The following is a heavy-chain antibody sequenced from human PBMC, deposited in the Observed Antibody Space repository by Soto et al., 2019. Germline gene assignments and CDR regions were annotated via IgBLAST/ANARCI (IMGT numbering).Heavy chain of an antibody. V-gene: IGHV4-38-2*02. D-gene: IGHD3-10*01. Sequence: SETLSLTCNVSGYAISSGFYWDWLRLSPGKVLEWIGCVYHTGSTYYNPSLRSRVAISVDTSKNQFSLKMTSVTATDTAVYYCARHKLVRGGPVEYWGQRFPVTVSS. CDR1: GYAISSGFY. CDR3: ARHKLVRGGPVEY. J-gene: IGHJ4*02. CDR2: VYHTGST.